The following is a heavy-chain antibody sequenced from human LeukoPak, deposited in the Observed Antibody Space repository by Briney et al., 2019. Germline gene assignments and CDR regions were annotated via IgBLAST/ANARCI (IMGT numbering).Heavy chain of an antibody. CDR2: IYPGDSDT. CDR3: ARLRDNWEDY. CDR1: RYSFTNYW. Sequence: GESLKISCKGSRYSFTNYWIGWVRQMPGKGLEWMGIIYPGDSDTRYNPSFQGQVTISADKSISSAYLQWNSLKASDTAMYYCARLRDNWEDYWGQGTLVTVSS. V-gene: IGHV5-51*01. D-gene: IGHD1-20*01. J-gene: IGHJ4*02.